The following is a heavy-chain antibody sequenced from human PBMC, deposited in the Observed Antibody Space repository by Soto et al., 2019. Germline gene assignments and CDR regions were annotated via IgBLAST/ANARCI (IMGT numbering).Heavy chain of an antibody. Sequence: EVQLVESGGGLVQPGGSLKLSCAASGFTFSGSAMHWVRQASGKGLEWVGRIRSKANSYATAYAASVKGRFTISRDDSNNRWYLQMNSLKTEDTAVYYCTRLRWFGDDLRDAFDIWGQGTMVTVSS. J-gene: IGHJ3*02. CDR3: TRLRWFGDDLRDAFDI. V-gene: IGHV3-73*02. CDR1: GFTFSGSA. CDR2: IRSKANSYAT. D-gene: IGHD3-10*01.